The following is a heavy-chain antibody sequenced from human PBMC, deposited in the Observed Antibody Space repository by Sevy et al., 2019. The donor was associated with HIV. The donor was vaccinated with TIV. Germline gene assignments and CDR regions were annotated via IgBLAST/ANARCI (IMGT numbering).Heavy chain of an antibody. CDR3: AREGSGRY. D-gene: IGHD3-10*01. J-gene: IGHJ4*02. V-gene: IGHV3-21*01. Sequence: GGSLRLSCAASGFTFNKYNMIWVRQAPGKGLEWVSFISGGSNYIYYADSVRSRFTTSRDNAKNSLYLQMNTLRAEDTAVYYCAREGSGRYWGQGTLVTVSS. CDR1: GFTFNKYN. CDR2: ISGGSNYI.